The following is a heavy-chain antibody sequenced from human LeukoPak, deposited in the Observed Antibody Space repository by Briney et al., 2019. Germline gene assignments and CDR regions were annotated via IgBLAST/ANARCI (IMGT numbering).Heavy chain of an antibody. V-gene: IGHV4-38-2*01. CDR2: IYHSGST. CDR1: GYSISSGYY. J-gene: IGHJ5*02. D-gene: IGHD1-26*01. Sequence: SETLSLTCAVSGYSISSGYYWGWLRQPPGKGLEWIGSIYHSGSTYYNPSLKSRVTMSVDTSKNQFSLKLSSVTAADTAVYYCVRSQGELQNWFDPWGQGTLVTVSS. CDR3: VRSQGELQNWFDP.